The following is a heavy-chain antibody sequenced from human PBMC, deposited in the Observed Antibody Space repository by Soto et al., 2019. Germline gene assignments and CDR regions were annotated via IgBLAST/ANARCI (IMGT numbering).Heavy chain of an antibody. V-gene: IGHV1-18*01. CDR2: ISAYNGNT. J-gene: IGHJ4*02. CDR3: ARHPTTITIFGVDLTTPVYFDY. CDR1: GYSFTSYG. Sequence: ASVKVSCKASGYSFTSYGISWVRQAPGQGLEWMGWISAYNGNTNYAQKLQGRVTMTTDTSTSTAYMELRSLRSDDTAVYYCARHPTTITIFGVDLTTPVYFDYWGQGTLVTVSS. D-gene: IGHD3-3*01.